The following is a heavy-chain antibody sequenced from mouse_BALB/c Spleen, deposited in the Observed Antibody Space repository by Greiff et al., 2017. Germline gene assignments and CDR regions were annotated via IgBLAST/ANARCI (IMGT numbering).Heavy chain of an antibody. Sequence: EVKLMESGGGLVKPGGSLKLSCAASGFTFSSYAMSWVRQTPEKRLEWVASISSGGSTYYPASVKGRFTISRDNARNILYLQMSSLRSEDTAMYYCARAIITTRAMDYWGQGTAVTVSA. CDR2: ISSGGST. CDR3: ARAIITTRAMDY. D-gene: IGHD2-4*01. V-gene: IGHV5-6-5*01. CDR1: GFTFSSYA. J-gene: IGHJ4*01.